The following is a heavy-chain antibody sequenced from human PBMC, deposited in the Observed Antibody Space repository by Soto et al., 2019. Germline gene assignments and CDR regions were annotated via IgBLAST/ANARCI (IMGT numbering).Heavy chain of an antibody. V-gene: IGHV1-69*06. CDR3: ARELTRPPASITMIEDYYYYGMDV. CDR1: GGTFSSYA. CDR2: IIPIFGTA. D-gene: IGHD3-22*01. J-gene: IGHJ6*02. Sequence: QVQLVQSGAEVKKPGSSVKVSCKASGGTFSSYAISWVRQAPGQGLEWMGGIIPIFGTANYAQKFQGRVTITADKSTSTAYMELSSLRSEDTAMYYCARELTRPPASITMIEDYYYYGMDVWGQGTTVTVSS.